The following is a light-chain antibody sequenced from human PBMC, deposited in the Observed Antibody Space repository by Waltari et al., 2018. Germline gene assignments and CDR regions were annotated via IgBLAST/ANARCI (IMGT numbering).Light chain of an antibody. V-gene: IGLV3-19*01. CDR2: GTD. Sequence: SSDLTQDPSLSVALGQTVRITCQGDSLRRYYASVYQQRPGQAPILVLYGTDNRPSGIPDRFAGSTSGNTASLTITGAQAEDEADYYCHSRETFSTRLFGGGTRLTV. J-gene: IGLJ2*01. CDR1: SLRRYY. CDR3: HSRETFSTRL.